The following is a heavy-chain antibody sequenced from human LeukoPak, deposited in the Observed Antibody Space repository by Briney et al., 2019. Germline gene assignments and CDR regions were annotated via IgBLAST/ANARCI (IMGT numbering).Heavy chain of an antibody. CDR2: IYYSGST. J-gene: IGHJ5*02. Sequence: SETLSLTCTVSGGSISSYYWSWIRQPPGKGLEWIGYIYYSGSTNYNPSLKSRDTISVDTSKNQFSLKLSSVTAADTAVYYCARDACSSTSCYAPEDNWFDPWGQGTLVTVSS. CDR3: ARDACSSTSCYAPEDNWFDP. V-gene: IGHV4-59*01. D-gene: IGHD2-2*01. CDR1: GGSISSYY.